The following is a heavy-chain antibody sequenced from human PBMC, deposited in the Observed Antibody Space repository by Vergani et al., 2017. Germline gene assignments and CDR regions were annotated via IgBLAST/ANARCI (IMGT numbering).Heavy chain of an antibody. CDR3: ARAVGLAAAGDY. CDR2: ISSCGSTI. CDR1: GFTFSSYE. Sequence: EVQLVESGGGLVQPGGSLRLSCAASGFTFSSYETNWVRQAPGKGLEWVSYISSCGSTIYYADSVKGRFTISRDNAKNSLYLQMNSLRAEDTAVYYCARAVGLAAAGDYWGQGSLVSVSS. D-gene: IGHD6-13*01. J-gene: IGHJ4*02. V-gene: IGHV3-48*03.